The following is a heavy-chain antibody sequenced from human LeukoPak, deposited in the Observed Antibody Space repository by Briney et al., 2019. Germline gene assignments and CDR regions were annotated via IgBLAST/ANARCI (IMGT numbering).Heavy chain of an antibody. V-gene: IGHV3-30*19. Sequence: GGSLRLSCAASGFTFSSYGMHWVRQAPGKGLEWVAVISYDGSNKYYADSVKGRFTISRDNSKNTLYLQMNSLRAEDTAVYYCARVSSAHDFWSGNFDYWGQGTLVTVSS. CDR2: ISYDGSNK. CDR3: ARVSSAHDFWSGNFDY. CDR1: GFTFSSYG. J-gene: IGHJ4*02. D-gene: IGHD3-3*01.